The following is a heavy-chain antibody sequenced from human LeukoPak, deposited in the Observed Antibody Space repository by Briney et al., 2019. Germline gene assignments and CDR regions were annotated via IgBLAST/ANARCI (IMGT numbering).Heavy chain of an antibody. CDR1: GFSFISYA. V-gene: IGHV3-23*01. CDR3: ARHSQQPRPDP. J-gene: IGHJ5*02. Sequence: PGGSLRLSCAASGFSFISYAMSWVRQAPGKGLEWVSAISGSGGATYYADSVKGRFTISRDNAKNSLYLQMNSLRAEDTAVYYCARHSQQPRPDPWGQGTLVTVSS. D-gene: IGHD6-13*01. CDR2: ISGSGGAT.